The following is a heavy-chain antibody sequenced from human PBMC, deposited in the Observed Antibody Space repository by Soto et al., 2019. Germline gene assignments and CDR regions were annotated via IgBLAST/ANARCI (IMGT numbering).Heavy chain of an antibody. V-gene: IGHV1-69*02. D-gene: IGHD2-15*01. CDR1: GGTFSSYT. Sequence: ASVKVSCKASGGTFSSYTISWVRQAPGQGLEWMGRIIPILGIANYAQKFQGRVTITADKSTSTAYMELGSLRSEDTAVYYCARGYCSGGSCYSRSIGWFDPWGQGTLVTVSS. J-gene: IGHJ5*02. CDR3: ARGYCSGGSCYSRSIGWFDP. CDR2: IIPILGIA.